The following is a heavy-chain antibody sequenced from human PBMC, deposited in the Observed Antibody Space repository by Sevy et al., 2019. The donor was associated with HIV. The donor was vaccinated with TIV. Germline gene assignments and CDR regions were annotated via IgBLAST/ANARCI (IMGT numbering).Heavy chain of an antibody. Sequence: SVKVSCRASGFTFSSSAVQWVRQARGQRLEWIGWIVVGSGVTNYAQKFQQRVTINRDMSTTTAYLELSSLTLEDTAVYYCAAEEMMTFGGRFRVFNIWGQGTMVTVSS. V-gene: IGHV1-58*01. CDR2: IVVGSGVT. CDR3: AAEEMMTFGGRFRVFNI. J-gene: IGHJ3*02. CDR1: GFTFSSSA. D-gene: IGHD3-16*01.